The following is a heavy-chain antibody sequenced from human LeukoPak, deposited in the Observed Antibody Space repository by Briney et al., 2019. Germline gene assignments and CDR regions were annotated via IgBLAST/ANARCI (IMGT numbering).Heavy chain of an antibody. V-gene: IGHV1-18*01. Sequence: ASVKVSCKASGYTFTSCGISWVRQAPGQGLEWMGWISAYNGNTNYAQKLQGRVTMTTDTSASTAYMELRSLRSDDTAVYYCARLPNYYGSGTTRAYFDYWGQGTLVTASS. CDR1: GYTFTSCG. CDR2: ISAYNGNT. D-gene: IGHD3-10*01. J-gene: IGHJ4*02. CDR3: ARLPNYYGSGTTRAYFDY.